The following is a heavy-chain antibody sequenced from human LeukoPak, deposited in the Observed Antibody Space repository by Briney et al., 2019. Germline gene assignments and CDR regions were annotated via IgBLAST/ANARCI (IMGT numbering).Heavy chain of an antibody. Sequence: GGSLRLSCAASGFTFSSYSMNWVRQAPGKGLEWVSSISSSSSYIYYADSVKGRFTISRDNAKNSLYLQMNSLRAEDTAVYYCARYKRAARPYYFDYWGQGTLVTVSS. D-gene: IGHD6-6*01. CDR1: GFTFSSYS. CDR2: ISSSSSYI. V-gene: IGHV3-21*01. J-gene: IGHJ4*02. CDR3: ARYKRAARPYYFDY.